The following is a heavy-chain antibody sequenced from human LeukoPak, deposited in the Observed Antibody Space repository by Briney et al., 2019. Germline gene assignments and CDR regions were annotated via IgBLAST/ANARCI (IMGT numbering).Heavy chain of an antibody. CDR1: GGTFSSYA. Sequence: SVKVSCKASGGTFSSYAISWVRQAPGQGLEWMGGIIPIFGTANYAQKFQGRVTITTDESTSTAYMELSSLRSEDTAVYYCARSHVSELFGGGTFDIWGQGTMVTVSS. J-gene: IGHJ3*02. D-gene: IGHD3-10*02. V-gene: IGHV1-69*05. CDR3: ARSHVSELFGGGTFDI. CDR2: IIPIFGTA.